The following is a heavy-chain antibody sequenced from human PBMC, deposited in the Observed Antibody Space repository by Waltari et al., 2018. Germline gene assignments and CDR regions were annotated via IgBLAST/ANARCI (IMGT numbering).Heavy chain of an antibody. CDR3: ARVHGSRKGAFDI. CDR1: GGSISSSSYY. J-gene: IGHJ3*02. Sequence: QLQLQESGPGLVKPSETRSLTCTVSGGSISSSSYYWGWIRQPPGKGLEWIGSIYYSGSTYYNPSLKSRVTISVDTSKNQFSLKLSSVTAADTAVYYCARVHGSRKGAFDIWGQGTMVTVSS. V-gene: IGHV4-39*07. D-gene: IGHD1-26*01. CDR2: IYYSGST.